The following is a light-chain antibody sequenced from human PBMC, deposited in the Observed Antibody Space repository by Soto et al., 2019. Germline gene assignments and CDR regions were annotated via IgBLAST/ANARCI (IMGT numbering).Light chain of an antibody. CDR1: QSVGSL. V-gene: IGKV3-11*01. J-gene: IGKJ1*01. CDR2: DAS. CDR3: QQRTNWLWT. Sequence: EIVLTQSPGTLSLSPGERAILSCRASQSVGSLLAWYQHNPGQAPRLLIFDASYRAAGIPARFRGSGSGTDFTLTIDSLEPEDFAVSYCQQRTNWLWTFGPGTKVDIK.